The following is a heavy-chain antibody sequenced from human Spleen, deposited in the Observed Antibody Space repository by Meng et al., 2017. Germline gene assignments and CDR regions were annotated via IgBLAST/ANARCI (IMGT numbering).Heavy chain of an antibody. J-gene: IGHJ4*02. CDR3: ATRDIAVAGVAFDY. Sequence: QPQLQESGPGLVKPSEALSLTCRFSGGSISTSGYYWGWIRQPPGKGLEWIGSIGHSGITYYTPSLKSRVTVSIDTSKNQFSLKLSSVTAADTAVYYCATRDIAVAGVAFDYWGQGTLVTVSS. CDR2: IGHSGIT. CDR1: GGSISTSGYY. V-gene: IGHV4-39*07. D-gene: IGHD6-19*01.